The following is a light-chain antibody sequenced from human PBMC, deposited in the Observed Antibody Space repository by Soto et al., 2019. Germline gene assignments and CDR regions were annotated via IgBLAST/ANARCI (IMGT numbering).Light chain of an antibody. CDR2: GAS. CDR1: QIVRTS. V-gene: IGKV3-20*01. CDR3: QQYGSSPGT. Sequence: LTQSPATLFLSPGESATLYCRASQIVRTSLAWYQQKPGQAPRLLLFGASIRDTGIPDRFSGSGSGTDFTLTIRRLESEDFAVYYCQQYGSSPGTFGQGTKVEIK. J-gene: IGKJ1*01.